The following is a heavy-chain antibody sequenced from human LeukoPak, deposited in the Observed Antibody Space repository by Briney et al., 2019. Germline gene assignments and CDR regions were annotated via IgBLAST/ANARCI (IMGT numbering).Heavy chain of an antibody. CDR1: GFTVSSSY. J-gene: IGHJ4*02. D-gene: IGHD6-19*01. CDR3: ARGLGYSSGWYFDY. V-gene: IGHV3-66*02. CDR2: IYSGGST. Sequence: GGSLRLSCAASGFTVSSSYMSWVRQAPGKGLEWVSVIYSGGSTYYADSVKGRFTISRDNSKNTLYLQMNSLRAEDTAVYYCARGLGYSSGWYFDYWGQGTLVTVSS.